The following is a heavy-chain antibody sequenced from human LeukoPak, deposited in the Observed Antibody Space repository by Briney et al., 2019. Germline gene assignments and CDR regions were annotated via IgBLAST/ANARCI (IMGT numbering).Heavy chain of an antibody. Sequence: PSETLSLTCSVSGGSISSSGTYWGWIRQPPGKGLEWIGSIYYSGSTHYNPSLKSRVTISVDTSKKQFSLRLSSVTAADTAVYYCASGEYSSSWFDAFDIWGQGTKVTVSS. J-gene: IGHJ3*02. CDR1: GGSISSSGTY. V-gene: IGHV4-39*01. CDR2: IYYSGST. CDR3: ASGEYSSSWFDAFDI. D-gene: IGHD6-13*01.